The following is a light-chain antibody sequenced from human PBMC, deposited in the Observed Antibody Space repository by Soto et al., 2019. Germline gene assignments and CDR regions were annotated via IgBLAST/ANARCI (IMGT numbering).Light chain of an antibody. CDR1: EDINRY. Sequence: EIQMTQSPSSLAASVVDRVTITFQASEDINRYLHWYQQKPGKAPTVLIYAASSLQGGVPLRFSGSGSGTYFTLTISSLQPEDYATYYCQQSFASPRTFGQGTKVDIK. V-gene: IGKV1-39*01. CDR3: QQSFASPRT. CDR2: AAS. J-gene: IGKJ1*01.